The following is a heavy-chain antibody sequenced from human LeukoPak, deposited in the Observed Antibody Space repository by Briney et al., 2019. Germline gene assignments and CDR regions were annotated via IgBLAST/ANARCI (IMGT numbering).Heavy chain of an antibody. Sequence: GGSLRLSCAASGFTISSNYMSWVRQAPGKGLECVSVIYSDDTTYDADSVKGRFTISRDNSKNTLYLQMNSLRAEDTAVYYCAKSRGGLWFGELLPAYYYYGMDVWGQGTTVTVSS. CDR1: GFTISSNY. CDR3: AKSRGGLWFGELLPAYYYYGMDV. D-gene: IGHD3-10*01. CDR2: IYSDDTT. V-gene: IGHV3-53*01. J-gene: IGHJ6*02.